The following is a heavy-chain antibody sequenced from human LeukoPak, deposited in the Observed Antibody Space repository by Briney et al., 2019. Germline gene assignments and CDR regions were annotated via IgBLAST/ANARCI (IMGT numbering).Heavy chain of an antibody. Sequence: ASVTVSCKASGYTFTVYYMHWVRQAPGQGLEWMGWINPNSGGTNYAQKFQGRVTMTRDTSISTVYMELSRLRSDDTAVYYCARDPDYGPSNWFDPWGQGTLVTVSS. CDR1: GYTFTVYY. D-gene: IGHD4-17*01. J-gene: IGHJ5*02. CDR3: ARDPDYGPSNWFDP. V-gene: IGHV1-2*02. CDR2: INPNSGGT.